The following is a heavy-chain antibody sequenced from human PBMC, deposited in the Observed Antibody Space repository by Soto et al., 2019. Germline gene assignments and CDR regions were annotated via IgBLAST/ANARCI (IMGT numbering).Heavy chain of an antibody. Sequence: QVQLVQSGAKVKKPGSSVKVSCKASGDTFSSYSINWVRQAPGQGLEWMGEIIPIFGTANYAQKFQGRVTITADESTSTAYMELSSLRSEDTAVYYCARDGGRHSGGIDYWGQGTLVTVSS. D-gene: IGHD1-26*01. CDR3: ARDGGRHSGGIDY. J-gene: IGHJ4*02. CDR2: IIPIFGTA. V-gene: IGHV1-69*01. CDR1: GDTFSSYS.